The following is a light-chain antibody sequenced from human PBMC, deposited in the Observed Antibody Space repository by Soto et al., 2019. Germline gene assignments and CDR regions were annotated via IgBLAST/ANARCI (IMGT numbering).Light chain of an antibody. J-gene: IGKJ1*01. CDR1: QIVRSNY. CDR2: DAS. Sequence: EIVLTQSPGTLSLSPGERATLSFRAIQIVRSNYLAWYQQKPGQAPRLLIYDASSRATGIPARFSGSGSGTDFTLTISSLEPEDFAVYYCQQLTDWPPQWTFGQGTKVDIK. CDR3: QQLTDWPPQWT. V-gene: IGKV3D-20*02.